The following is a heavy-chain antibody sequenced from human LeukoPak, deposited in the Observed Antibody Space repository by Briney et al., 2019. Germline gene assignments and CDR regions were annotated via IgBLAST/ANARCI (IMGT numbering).Heavy chain of an antibody. CDR2: IYTSGST. Sequence: SETLSLTCTVSGGSISSYYWSWIRQPAGKGLEWIGRIYTSGSTNYNPSLKSRVTMSVDTSKNQFSLKLSSVTAADTAVYYCARTTTVTTHRYYYYYMDVWGKGTTVTISS. D-gene: IGHD4-17*01. CDR1: GGSISSYY. J-gene: IGHJ6*03. CDR3: ARTTTVTTHRYYYYYMDV. V-gene: IGHV4-4*07.